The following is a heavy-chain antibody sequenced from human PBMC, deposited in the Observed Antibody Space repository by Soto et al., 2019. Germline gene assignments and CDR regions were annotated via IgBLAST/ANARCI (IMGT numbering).Heavy chain of an antibody. D-gene: IGHD2-15*01. CDR1: GFTFSSYW. CDR3: AREISGDYFDY. CDR2: IKQDGSEK. Sequence: GESLKISCAASGFTFSSYWMSWVRQAPGKGLEWVANIKQDGSEKYYVDSVKGRFTISRDNAKNSLYLQMNSLRAEDTAVYYCAREISGDYFDYWGQGTLVTVSS. J-gene: IGHJ4*02. V-gene: IGHV3-7*01.